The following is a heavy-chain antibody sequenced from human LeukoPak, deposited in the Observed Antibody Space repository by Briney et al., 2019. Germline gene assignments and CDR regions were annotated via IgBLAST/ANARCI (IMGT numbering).Heavy chain of an antibody. CDR1: GFTFSSYG. V-gene: IGHV3-23*01. CDR3: ARDGDSGSYYVDFDY. J-gene: IGHJ4*02. Sequence: GRSLRLSCVASGFTFSSYGMSWVRQAPGKGLEWVSAISGSGGSTYYADSVKGRFTISRDDSKNTLYLQMNSLRAEDTAVYYCARDGDSGSYYVDFDYWGQGTLVTVSS. D-gene: IGHD1-26*01. CDR2: ISGSGGST.